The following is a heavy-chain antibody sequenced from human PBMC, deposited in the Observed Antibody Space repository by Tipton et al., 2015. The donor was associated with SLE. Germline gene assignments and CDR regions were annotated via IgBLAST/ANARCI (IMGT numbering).Heavy chain of an antibody. CDR2: IYYSGST. J-gene: IGHJ4*02. CDR3: ARGFRIPLSGFDC. Sequence: TLSLTCTVSGGSISSYYWSWIRQPPGKGLEWIGYIYYSGSTNYNPSLKSRVTISVDTSKNQFSLKLTSVTAADTAVYYCARGFRIPLSGFDCWGQGTLVTVSS. CDR1: GGSISSYY. V-gene: IGHV4-59*01. D-gene: IGHD1-26*01.